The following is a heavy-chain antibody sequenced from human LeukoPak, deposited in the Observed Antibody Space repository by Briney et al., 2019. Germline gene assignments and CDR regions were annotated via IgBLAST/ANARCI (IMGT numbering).Heavy chain of an antibody. CDR2: ISGSGVST. Sequence: GGSLRLSCAASGFTFSSYAMSWVRQAPGNGLEWVSAISGSGVSTYSADSVTGRFTISRDNSKNTLYLQMNSLRAEDTAVYYCARGRGYYYGSGSFLDYWGQGTLVTVSS. V-gene: IGHV3-23*01. CDR3: ARGRGYYYGSGSFLDY. CDR1: GFTFSSYA. D-gene: IGHD3-10*01. J-gene: IGHJ4*02.